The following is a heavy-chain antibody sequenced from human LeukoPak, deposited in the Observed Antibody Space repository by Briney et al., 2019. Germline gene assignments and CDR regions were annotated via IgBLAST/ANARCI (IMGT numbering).Heavy chain of an antibody. D-gene: IGHD6-13*01. CDR2: ISAYNGNT. Sequence: ASVKVSCKASGYTFTSYGISWVRQAPGQGLEWMGWISAYNGNTNYAQKLQGRVTMTTDTSTSTAYMELRSLRSDDTAVYYCARAGKTSTAAGDFDYWGQGTLVTVSS. CDR1: GYTFTSYG. V-gene: IGHV1-18*01. CDR3: ARAGKTSTAAGDFDY. J-gene: IGHJ4*02.